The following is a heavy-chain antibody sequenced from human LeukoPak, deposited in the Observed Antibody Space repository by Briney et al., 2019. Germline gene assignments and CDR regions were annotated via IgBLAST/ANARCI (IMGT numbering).Heavy chain of an antibody. CDR1: GFTFSSYA. D-gene: IGHD1-26*01. CDR3: ASTLGPPVGAYFDY. Sequence: GSLRLSCAASGFTFSSYAMHWVRQAPGKGLEWVAVISYDGSNKYYADSVKGRFTISRDNSKNTLYLQMNSLRAEDTAVYYCASTLGPPVGAYFDYWGQGTLVTVSS. J-gene: IGHJ4*02. V-gene: IGHV3-30-3*01. CDR2: ISYDGSNK.